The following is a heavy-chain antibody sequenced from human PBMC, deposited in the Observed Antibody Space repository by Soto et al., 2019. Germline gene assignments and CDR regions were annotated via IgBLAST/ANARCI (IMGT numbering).Heavy chain of an antibody. CDR2: VYSTGGT. V-gene: IGHV4-59*08. D-gene: IGHD1-1*01. CDR1: SGPTSSHN. J-gene: IGHJ6*02. CDR3: VRQGIGNLHGLVDV. Sequence: QVQLQQSGPGLVKPSETLSLTCSVSSGPTSSHNWGWIRQTPGRGLEWIGYVYSTGGTSYNPSLTRRATISADTSTTHISLTLTSVTAADTAVYYCVRQGIGNLHGLVDVWGQGTTVRVSS.